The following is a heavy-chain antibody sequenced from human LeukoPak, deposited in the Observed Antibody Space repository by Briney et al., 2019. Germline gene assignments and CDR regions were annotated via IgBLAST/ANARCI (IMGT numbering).Heavy chain of an antibody. CDR3: AKGSTGFDY. D-gene: IGHD1-14*01. CDR2: ISYDGSNK. CDR1: GFTFSSYG. Sequence: PGGSLRLSCAASGFTFSSYGMHRVRQAPGKGLEWVAVISYDGSNKYYADSVKGRFTISRDNSKNTLYLQMNSLRAEDTAVYYCAKGSTGFDYWGQGTLVTVSS. J-gene: IGHJ4*02. V-gene: IGHV3-30*18.